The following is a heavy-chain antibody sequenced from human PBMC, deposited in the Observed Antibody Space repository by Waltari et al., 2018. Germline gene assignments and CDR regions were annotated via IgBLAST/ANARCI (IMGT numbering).Heavy chain of an antibody. CDR2: IYWNDNK. J-gene: IGHJ5*02. CDR3: ARKVDDFWSGYSNWLDP. V-gene: IGHV2-5*01. Sequence: QITLKESGPTLVKPTQTLTLTCTFSGFSLSTSGVGVAWIRQPPGKATQWLALIYWNDNKYYTPALESRLSVSKDTSRNQVVLTMTNMDPVDTATYYCARKVDDFWSGYSNWLDPWGQGILVTVSS. D-gene: IGHD3-3*01. CDR1: GFSLSTSGVG.